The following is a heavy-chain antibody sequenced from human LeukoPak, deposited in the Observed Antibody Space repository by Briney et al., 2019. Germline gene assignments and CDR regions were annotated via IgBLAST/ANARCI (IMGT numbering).Heavy chain of an antibody. V-gene: IGHV1-24*01. CDR1: GYTLTELS. J-gene: IGHJ4*02. Sequence: ASVKVSCKVSGYTLTELSMHWVRQAPGKGLEWMGGFDPEDGETIYAQKFQGRVTMTEDTSTDTAYMELSSLRSEDTAVYYCASDALWDYDSSGYYYAYWGQGTLVTVSS. CDR3: ASDALWDYDSSGYYYAY. CDR2: FDPEDGET. D-gene: IGHD3-22*01.